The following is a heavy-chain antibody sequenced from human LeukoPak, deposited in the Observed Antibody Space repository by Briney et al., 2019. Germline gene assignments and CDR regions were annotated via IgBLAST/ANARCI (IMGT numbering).Heavy chain of an antibody. D-gene: IGHD6-19*01. CDR1: GFTFSSYS. J-gene: IGHJ4*02. CDR3: ARKVAVAGRGPYDY. V-gene: IGHV3-48*02. CDR2: ISTSSGTI. Sequence: GGSLRLSCAASGFTFSSYSMNWVRQAPGKGLEWVSYISTSSGTIYYADSVKGRFTISRDNAKNSLYLQMNSLRDEDTAVYYCARKVAVAGRGPYDYWGQGTLVTVSS.